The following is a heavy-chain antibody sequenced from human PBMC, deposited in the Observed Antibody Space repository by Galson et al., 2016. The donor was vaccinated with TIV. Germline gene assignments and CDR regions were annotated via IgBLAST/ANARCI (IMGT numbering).Heavy chain of an antibody. D-gene: IGHD3-22*01. CDR3: ARSRIDSSVYRPDAFDI. J-gene: IGHJ3*02. V-gene: IGHV5-51*03. Sequence: QSGAEVKKPGESLKISCVGSGFTFTRHWIGCVRQMPGKGLEWMGILYPCDSETRYSPTFQGKITISAAKSISTAYLQWTSLKAADSAMYYCARSRIDSSVYRPDAFDIWGQGTMVTMSS. CDR1: GFTFTRHW. CDR2: LYPCDSET.